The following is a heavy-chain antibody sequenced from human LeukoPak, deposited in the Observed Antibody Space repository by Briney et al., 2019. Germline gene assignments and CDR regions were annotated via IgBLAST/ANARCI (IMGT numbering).Heavy chain of an antibody. V-gene: IGHV4-4*02. D-gene: IGHD3-22*01. CDR1: GASIDSHSW. Sequence: SGTLSLTCAVSGASIDSHSWWSWVRQPPGKGLEWIGEIYHSGGANYKPSLKSRVTMSVDTSKNHFSLKLSSVTAADTAVYYCARGYDDSSGYYYPPFDYWGQGTLVTVSS. J-gene: IGHJ4*02. CDR2: IYHSGGA. CDR3: ARGYDDSSGYYYPPFDY.